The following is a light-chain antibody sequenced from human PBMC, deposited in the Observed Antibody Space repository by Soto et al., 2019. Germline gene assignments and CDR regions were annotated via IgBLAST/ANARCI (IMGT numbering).Light chain of an antibody. CDR1: RSVSSN. CDR2: DAS. CDR3: QQRSNWLT. Sequence: EIVMTQSPATLSVFPGDGATLSCRASRSVSSNLAWYQQKPGQAPRLLIYDASNRATGIPARFSGSGSGTDFTLTISSLEPEDFAVYYCQQRSNWLTFGGGTKVDIK. V-gene: IGKV3-11*01. J-gene: IGKJ4*01.